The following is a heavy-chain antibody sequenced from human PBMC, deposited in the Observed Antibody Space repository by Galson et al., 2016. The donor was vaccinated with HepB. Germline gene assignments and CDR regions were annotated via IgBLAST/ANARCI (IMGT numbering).Heavy chain of an antibody. V-gene: IGHV4-4*02. CDR3: AKDEGFYNGMDF. D-gene: IGHD2-2*02. CDR1: GASISTNNW. CDR2: IHPTGDT. J-gene: IGHJ6*02. Sequence: QVHLQESGPGLVKPSETLSLACAVPGASISTNNWWHWVRQSPGQGLEWIREIHPTGDTHYNPSPKGRVTISFDRSKNQFSLRLNSVIAADTAVYYCAKDEGFYNGMDFWGQGTTVTVSS.